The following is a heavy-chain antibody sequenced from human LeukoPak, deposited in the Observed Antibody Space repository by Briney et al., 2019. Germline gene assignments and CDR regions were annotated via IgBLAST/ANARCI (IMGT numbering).Heavy chain of an antibody. CDR1: GFTFTSSA. Sequence: ASVKVSCKASGFTFTSSAVQWVRQARGQRLEWIGWIVVGSGNTNYAQKFQERVTITRDMSTSPAYMELSGAGSEDPAVYSCAADRVWGSYVPWSFWGPGTLVRCSS. J-gene: IGHJ4*02. D-gene: IGHD3-16*01. V-gene: IGHV1-58*01. CDR2: IVVGSGNT. CDR3: AADRVWGSYVPWSF.